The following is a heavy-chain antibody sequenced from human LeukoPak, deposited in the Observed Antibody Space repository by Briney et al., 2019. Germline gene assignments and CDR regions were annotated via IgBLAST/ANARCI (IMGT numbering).Heavy chain of an antibody. CDR2: IKSKSDGGTT. J-gene: IGHJ4*02. D-gene: IGHD4-17*01. Sequence: GGSLRLSCSASGFTFNNAWMSWVRQAPGKGLEWVGRIKSKSDGGTTDYAAPVKGRFTISRDDPKNTLYLQMNSLKTEDTAVYFCATEYYGAYNFWGQGTLVTVSS. V-gene: IGHV3-15*01. CDR3: ATEYYGAYNF. CDR1: GFTFNNAW.